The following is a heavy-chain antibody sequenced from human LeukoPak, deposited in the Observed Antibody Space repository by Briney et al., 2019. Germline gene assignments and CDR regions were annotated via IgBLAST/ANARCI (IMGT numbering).Heavy chain of an antibody. V-gene: IGHV4-38-2*01. CDR2: IYHSGST. D-gene: IGHD6-13*01. CDR3: ARTTVNIAAAGTNYNWFDP. CDR1: GYSISSGYY. J-gene: IGHJ5*02. Sequence: SETLSLTCAVSGYSISSGYYWGWIRQPPGKGLEWIGSIYHSGSTYYNPSLKSRVTISVDTSRNQFSLKLSSVTAADTAVYYCARTTVNIAAAGTNYNWFDPWGQGTLVTVSS.